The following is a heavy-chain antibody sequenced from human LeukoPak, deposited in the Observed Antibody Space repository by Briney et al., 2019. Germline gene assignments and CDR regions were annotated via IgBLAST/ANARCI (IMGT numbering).Heavy chain of an antibody. CDR2: MNPNSGNT. V-gene: IGHV1-8*01. CDR3: VIGFWGCYSRTDY. Sequence: ASVKVSCKASGYTFTSYDINWVRQATGQGLVWMGWMNPNSGNTGYAQKFQGRVTMTRNTSISTAYMELSSLRSEDTAVYYSVIGFWGCYSRTDYWGQGTLVTVSS. J-gene: IGHJ4*02. CDR1: GYTFTSYD. D-gene: IGHD3-16*01.